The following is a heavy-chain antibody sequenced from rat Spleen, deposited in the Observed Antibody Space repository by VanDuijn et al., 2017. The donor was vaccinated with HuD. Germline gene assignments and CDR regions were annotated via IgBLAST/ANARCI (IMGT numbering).Heavy chain of an antibody. J-gene: IGHJ2*01. CDR1: GFTFSNYG. CDR2: ISYDGSRI. V-gene: IGHV5-29*01. D-gene: IGHD1-2*01. Sequence: EVQLVESGGGLVQPGRSLKLSCAASGFTFSNYGMAWVRQAPTKGLEWVAIISYDGSRIYYRDSVKGRFTISRDNAKSILYLQMDSLRSEDTATYYCARGAAIDYWGQGVMVTVSS. CDR3: ARGAAIDY.